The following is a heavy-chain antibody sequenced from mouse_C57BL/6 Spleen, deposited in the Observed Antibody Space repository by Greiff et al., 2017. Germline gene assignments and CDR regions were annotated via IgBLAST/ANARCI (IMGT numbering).Heavy chain of an antibody. CDR2: IDPSDSET. D-gene: IGHD1-1*01. CDR3: ARPGGSSLFDY. CDR1: GYTFTSYW. J-gene: IGHJ2*01. V-gene: IGHV1-52*01. Sequence: QVQLKQPGAELVRPGSSVKLSCKASGYTFTSYWMHWVKQRPIQGLEWIGNIDPSDSETHYNQKFKDKATLTVDKSSSTAYMQLSSLTSEDSAVYYCARPGGSSLFDYWGQGTTLTVSS.